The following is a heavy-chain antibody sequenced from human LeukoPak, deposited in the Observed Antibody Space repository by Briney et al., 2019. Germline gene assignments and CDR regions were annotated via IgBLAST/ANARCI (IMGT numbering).Heavy chain of an antibody. J-gene: IGHJ3*02. Sequence: PGGSLRLSCAASGFTVSSNYMSWVRQAPGKGLEWVSVIYSGGSTYYADSVKGRLTISRDNSKNTLYLQMNSLRAEDTAVYYCARDDTAADAFDIWGQGTMITVSS. CDR2: IYSGGST. D-gene: IGHD5-18*01. V-gene: IGHV3-53*01. CDR1: GFTVSSNY. CDR3: ARDDTAADAFDI.